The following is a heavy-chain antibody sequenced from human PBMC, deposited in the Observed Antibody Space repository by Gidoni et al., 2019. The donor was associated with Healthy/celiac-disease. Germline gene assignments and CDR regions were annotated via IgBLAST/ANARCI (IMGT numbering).Heavy chain of an antibody. V-gene: IGHV3-23*04. CDR2: ISGSGGST. D-gene: IGHD3-3*01. CDR1: GFTFSSYA. CDR3: AKTIFGVVNPLGGMDV. J-gene: IGHJ6*02. Sequence: EVQLVESGGGLVQPGGSLRLSFSASGFTFSSYAMSWVRQAPGKGLEWVSAISGSGGSTYYADSVKGRFTISRDNSKNTLYLQMNSLRAEDTAVYYCAKTIFGVVNPLGGMDVWGQGTTVTVSS.